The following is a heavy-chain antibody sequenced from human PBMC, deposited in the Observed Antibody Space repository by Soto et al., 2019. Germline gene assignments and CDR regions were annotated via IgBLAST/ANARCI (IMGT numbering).Heavy chain of an antibody. CDR1: GGSFSGYY. CDR2: INHSGST. D-gene: IGHD3-16*01. V-gene: IGHV4-34*01. Sequence: QVQLLQWGAGLLKPSETLSLTCAVYGGSFSGYYWSWIRQPPGKGLEWSGEINHSGSTNYNPSLKSRVTISVDTSKNQFSLKLSSVTAAETAVYYCARGRGDYWGQGTLVTVSS. J-gene: IGHJ4*02. CDR3: ARGRGDY.